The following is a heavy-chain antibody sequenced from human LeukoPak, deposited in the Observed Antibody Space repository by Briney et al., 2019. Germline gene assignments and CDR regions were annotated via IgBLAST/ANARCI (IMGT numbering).Heavy chain of an antibody. CDR1: GGSIGSYY. J-gene: IGHJ4*02. V-gene: IGHV4-4*07. Sequence: SETLSLTCTVSGGSIGSYYWSWIRQPAGKGLEWIGRVYTSGSTHYNPSLKSRVTISVDTSKNQFSLKLSSVTAADTAVYYCARGPPSGATRFDYWGQGTLVTVSS. CDR3: ARGPPSGATRFDY. D-gene: IGHD1-26*01. CDR2: VYTSGST.